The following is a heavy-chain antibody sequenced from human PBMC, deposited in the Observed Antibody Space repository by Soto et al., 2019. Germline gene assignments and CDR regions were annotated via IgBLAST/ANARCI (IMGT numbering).Heavy chain of an antibody. CDR3: ASRFLEWLLAFDI. V-gene: IGHV4-4*02. D-gene: IGHD3-3*01. J-gene: IGHJ3*02. CDR2: IYHSGST. CDR1: GGSISSSNW. Sequence: QVQLQESGPGLVKPSGTLSLTCAVSGGSISSSNWWSWVRQPPGKGLEWIGEIYHSGSTNYKPSLKSRVTISVDKSKNQVSLKLSSVTAAETAVYYCASRFLEWLLAFDIWGQGTMVTVSS.